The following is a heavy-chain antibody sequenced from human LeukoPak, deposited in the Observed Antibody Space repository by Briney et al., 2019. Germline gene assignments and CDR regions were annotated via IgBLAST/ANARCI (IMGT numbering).Heavy chain of an antibody. V-gene: IGHV4-38-2*02. J-gene: IGHJ5*02. D-gene: IGHD4-17*01. Sequence: PSETLSLTCTVSGYSISSGYYWGWSRPPPGKGQEGIGSSYHSGSTYYNPSLKSRVTISGDSSKNQLSMNLKSVTAADTAVYYCTRDTRTTAEVKFARWGQGTLVTVSS. CDR2: SYHSGST. CDR3: TRDTRTTAEVKFAR. CDR1: GYSISSGYY.